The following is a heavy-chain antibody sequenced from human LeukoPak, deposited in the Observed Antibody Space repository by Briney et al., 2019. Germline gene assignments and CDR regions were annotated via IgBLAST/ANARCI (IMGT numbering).Heavy chain of an antibody. J-gene: IGHJ5*02. CDR1: GGSISSYY. CDR3: ARQPRHYSSSWYWFDP. D-gene: IGHD6-13*01. Sequence: PSETLSLTCTVSGGSISSYYWSWIRQPPGKGLEWIGYIYYSGSTNYNPSLKSRVTISVDTSKNQFSLKLSSVTAADTAVYYCARQPRHYSSSWYWFDPWGQGTLVTVSS. V-gene: IGHV4-59*08. CDR2: IYYSGST.